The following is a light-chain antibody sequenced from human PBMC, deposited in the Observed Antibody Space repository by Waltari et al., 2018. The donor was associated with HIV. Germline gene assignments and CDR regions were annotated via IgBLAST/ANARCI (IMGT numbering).Light chain of an antibody. CDR3: SSYTNSDILL. CDR1: NTDIGLYNL. J-gene: IGLJ2*01. Sequence: QSALTQPASVSGSPGQSITISCTGANTDIGLYNLVSWYRHHPDKAPPLVSYGVNTRPSGVSDRFSGSKSGNTASLTISSLQAEDEADYYCSSYTNSDILLFGGGTKLTVL. V-gene: IGLV2-14*01. CDR2: GVN.